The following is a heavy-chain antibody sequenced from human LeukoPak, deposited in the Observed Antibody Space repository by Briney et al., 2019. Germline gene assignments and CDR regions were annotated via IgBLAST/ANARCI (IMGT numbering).Heavy chain of an antibody. Sequence: SETLSLTCTVSGGSISSRDYYWSWIRQPPGKGLEWIGYIYYSGTTFYNPSLKSRLTISVDTSKNQFSLKLSSVTAADTAVYYCARLSASYLYYFNCWGQGTLVTVSS. D-gene: IGHD1-26*01. V-gene: IGHV4-30-4*08. CDR3: ARLSASYLYYFNC. J-gene: IGHJ4*02. CDR2: IYYSGTT. CDR1: GGSISSRDYY.